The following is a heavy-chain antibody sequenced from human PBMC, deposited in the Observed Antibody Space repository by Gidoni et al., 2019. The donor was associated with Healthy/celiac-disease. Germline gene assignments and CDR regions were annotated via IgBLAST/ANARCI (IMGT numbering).Heavy chain of an antibody. CDR2: IYTSGST. J-gene: IGHJ4*02. V-gene: IGHV4-61*02. CDR3: ASYIAAAGSFAY. Sequence: QVQLQESGPGLVKPSQTLSLTCTVSGGSISSGSYYWSWIRQPAGKGLEWIGRIYTSGSTNYNPSLKSRVTISVDTSKNQFSLRRSFVPAADPAVYYCASYIAAAGSFAYWGQGTLVTVSS. D-gene: IGHD6-13*01. CDR1: GGSISSGSYY.